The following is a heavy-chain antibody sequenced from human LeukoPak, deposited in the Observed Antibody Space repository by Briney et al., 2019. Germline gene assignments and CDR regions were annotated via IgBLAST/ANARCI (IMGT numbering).Heavy chain of an antibody. Sequence: GGSLRLSCAASGFTFSSYGMHWVRQAPGKGLEWVAFIRYDGSNKYYADSVKGRFTISRDNAKNSLYLQMNSLRAEDVALYYCAKELRGGGEFDYWGQGTLVTVSS. D-gene: IGHD3-16*01. CDR1: GFTFSSYG. CDR2: IRYDGSNK. V-gene: IGHV3-30*02. CDR3: AKELRGGGEFDY. J-gene: IGHJ4*02.